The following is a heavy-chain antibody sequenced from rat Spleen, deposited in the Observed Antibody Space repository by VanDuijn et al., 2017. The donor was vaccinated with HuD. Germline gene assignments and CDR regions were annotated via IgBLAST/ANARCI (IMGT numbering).Heavy chain of an antibody. CDR1: GYNFTSYG. CDR2: IAPGSGGT. CDR3: ARGPGLAY. V-gene: IGHV1-57*01. J-gene: IGHJ3*01. Sequence: QVQLQQSGTELAKPGSSVKISCKASGYNFTSYGMHWIKQTTGQALEWTGYIAPGSGGTKSNEKFRDKATLTVDKSSNTAYMQLYSLTPVDTAVYYCARGPGLAYWGQGTLVTVSS.